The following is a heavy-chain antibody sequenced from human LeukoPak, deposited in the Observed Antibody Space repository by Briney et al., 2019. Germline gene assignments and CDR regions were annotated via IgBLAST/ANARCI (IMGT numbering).Heavy chain of an antibody. Sequence: ASVKVSCKASGYTFTGYYMHWVRQAPGQGLEWMGWINPNSGGTNYAQKFQGRVTMTRDTSISTAYMELSRLRSDDTAVCYCARDQRYYDFWSGYHLRYYYYGMDVWGQGTTVTVSS. CDR3: ARDQRYYDFWSGYHLRYYYYGMDV. CDR2: INPNSGGT. V-gene: IGHV1-2*02. J-gene: IGHJ6*02. CDR1: GYTFTGYY. D-gene: IGHD3-3*01.